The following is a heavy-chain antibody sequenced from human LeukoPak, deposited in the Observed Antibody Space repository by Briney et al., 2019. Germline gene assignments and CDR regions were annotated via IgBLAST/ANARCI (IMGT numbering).Heavy chain of an antibody. V-gene: IGHV4-61*02. CDR2: IYTSGST. D-gene: IGHD2-2*01. Sequence: PSETLSLTCTVSGGSVSSGTYYWSWIRQPAGKGLEWIGRIYTSGSTNYNPSLKSRVTISVDTSKNQFSLKLSSLTAADTAVYYCARDLYCSSNSCYFYYYYMDVWGKGTTVTVSS. CDR1: GGSVSSGTYY. J-gene: IGHJ6*03. CDR3: ARDLYCSSNSCYFYYYYMDV.